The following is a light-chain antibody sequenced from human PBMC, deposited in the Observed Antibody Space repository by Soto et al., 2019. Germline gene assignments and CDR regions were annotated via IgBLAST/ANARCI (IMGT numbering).Light chain of an antibody. CDR3: QQYNSYST. J-gene: IGKJ1*01. CDR1: QSISSW. Sequence: IQMTQSPSTLSASVGDRVTITCRASQSISSWLAWYQQKPGKAPKLVIYDASTLESGVPSRFSGSGSGTEFTLTISSLQPDDFATYYCQQYNSYSTFGQGTKVDIK. CDR2: DAS. V-gene: IGKV1-5*01.